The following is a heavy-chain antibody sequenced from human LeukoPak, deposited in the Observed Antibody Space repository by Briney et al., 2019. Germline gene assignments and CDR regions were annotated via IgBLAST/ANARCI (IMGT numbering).Heavy chain of an antibody. CDR1: GFTFSSYS. CDR3: ARDITMVRGIIGYYYGMDV. Sequence: GGSLRLSCAASGFTFSSYSMNWVRQAPGKGVEWVSYISSSSSNIYYADSVKGRFTISRDNAKNSLYLQMNSLRDDDTAVYYCARDITMVRGIIGYYYGMDVWGQGTTVTVSS. V-gene: IGHV3-48*02. CDR2: ISSSSSNI. J-gene: IGHJ6*02. D-gene: IGHD3-10*01.